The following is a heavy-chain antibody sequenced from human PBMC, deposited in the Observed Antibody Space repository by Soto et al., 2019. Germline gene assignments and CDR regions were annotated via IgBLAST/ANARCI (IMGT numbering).Heavy chain of an antibody. CDR2: IYYSGDT. CDR1: GGSISSYY. Sequence: SETLSLTCTVSGGSISSYYWNWIRQPPGKGLEWIGYIYYSGDTNYNPSLKSRVTISVDTSKNQFSLSLSSLTAADTAVYYCARDTRHGVLDYWGQGTLVTVSS. CDR3: ARDTRHGVLDY. V-gene: IGHV4-59*01. J-gene: IGHJ4*02. D-gene: IGHD4-17*01.